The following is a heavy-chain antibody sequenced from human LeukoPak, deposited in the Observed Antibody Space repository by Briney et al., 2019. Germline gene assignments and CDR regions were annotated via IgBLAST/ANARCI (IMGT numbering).Heavy chain of an antibody. V-gene: IGHV4-34*01. Sequence: SETLTLTCAVYGGSFSGYYWSWIRQPPGKGLEWIGEINHSGSTNYNPSLKSRVTISVDTSKNQFSLKLSSVTAADTAVYYCATDPFWSGYTFDYWGRGTLVTVSS. J-gene: IGHJ4*02. D-gene: IGHD3-3*01. CDR1: GGSFSGYY. CDR3: ATDPFWSGYTFDY. CDR2: INHSGST.